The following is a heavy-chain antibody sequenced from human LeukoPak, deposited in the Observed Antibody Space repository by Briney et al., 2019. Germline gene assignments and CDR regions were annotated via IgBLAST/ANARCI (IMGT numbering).Heavy chain of an antibody. J-gene: IGHJ6*03. V-gene: IGHV3-7*04. CDR2: IKQDGSEK. CDR1: GFTFSSYW. Sequence: GGSLRLSCAASGFTFSSYWMSWVRQAPGKGLEWVANIKQDGSEKYYVDSVKGRFTISRDNAKNSLCLQMNSLRAEDTAVYYCARGSDLYDILTGYYNYYYMDVWGKGTTVTISS. CDR3: ARGSDLYDILTGYYNYYYMDV. D-gene: IGHD3-9*01.